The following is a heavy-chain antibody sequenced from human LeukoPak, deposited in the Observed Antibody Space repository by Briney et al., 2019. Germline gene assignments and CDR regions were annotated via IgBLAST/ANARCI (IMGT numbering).Heavy chain of an antibody. Sequence: PGGSLRLSCAASGFTFRSYWMHGVRQAPGKGRVWVSRINSDGSSTSYADSVKGRFNISRDNAKNTLYLQMNSLRAEDTAVYYCARDHMVRGVLPGYWGQGTLVTVSS. CDR3: ARDHMVRGVLPGY. CDR1: GFTFRSYW. D-gene: IGHD3-10*01. CDR2: INSDGSST. V-gene: IGHV3-74*01. J-gene: IGHJ4*02.